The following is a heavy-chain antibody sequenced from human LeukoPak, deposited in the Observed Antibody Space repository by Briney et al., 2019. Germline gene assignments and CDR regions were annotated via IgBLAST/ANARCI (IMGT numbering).Heavy chain of an antibody. CDR3: ARVAAAGNYYYYYMDV. Sequence: SQTLSLTCTVSGGSISSGSYYWGWIRQPPGKGLEWIGSIYYSGSTYYNPSLKSRVTISVDTSKNQFSLKLSSVTAADTAVYYCARVAAAGNYYYYYMDVWGKGTTVTVSS. V-gene: IGHV4-39*01. CDR2: IYYSGST. D-gene: IGHD6-13*01. J-gene: IGHJ6*03. CDR1: GGSISSGSYY.